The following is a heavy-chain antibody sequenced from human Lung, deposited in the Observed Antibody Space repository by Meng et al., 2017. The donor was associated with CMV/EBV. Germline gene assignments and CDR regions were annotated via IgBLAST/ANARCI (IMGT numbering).Heavy chain of an antibody. CDR3: ARGPFRPEAFHV. V-gene: IGHV1-69*05. CDR2: IIPTFRTP. Sequence: SXXVSXKASRGTLTNFAINWVRQAPGQGLQWLGGIIPTFRTPHYAQKFQGRVAITTDEPMTTVYMELSSLKFDDTAVYYCARGPFRPEAFHVWGQGTVVTV. CDR1: RGTLTNFA. D-gene: IGHD1-14*01. J-gene: IGHJ3*01.